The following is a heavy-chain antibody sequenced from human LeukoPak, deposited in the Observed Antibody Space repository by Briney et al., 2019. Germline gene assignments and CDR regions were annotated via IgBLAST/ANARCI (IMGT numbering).Heavy chain of an antibody. J-gene: IGHJ5*02. Sequence: PSETLSLTCTVSGGSISSGGYYWSWIRQHPGKGLEWIGYIYYSGSAYYNPSLKSRVTISVDTSKNQFSLKLSSVTAADTAVYYCARGLRPNWFDPWGQGTLVTVSS. D-gene: IGHD5-12*01. V-gene: IGHV4-31*03. CDR1: GGSISSGGYY. CDR2: IYYSGSA. CDR3: ARGLRPNWFDP.